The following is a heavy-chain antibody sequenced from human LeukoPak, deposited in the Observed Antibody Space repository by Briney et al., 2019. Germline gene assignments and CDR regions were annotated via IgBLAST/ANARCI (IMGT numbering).Heavy chain of an antibody. CDR3: ATVAGSSLSRNYFDP. Sequence: GGSLRLSCAASGFNFDDYAMHWVRQPRGKGLEWVSGISWNSANIGYADSVKGRFTISRDNAKNSLYLQMNSLRDEDSAFYYCATVAGSSLSRNYFDPWGQGTLVTVSS. V-gene: IGHV3-9*01. CDR1: GFNFDDYA. J-gene: IGHJ5*02. CDR2: ISWNSANI. D-gene: IGHD6-6*01.